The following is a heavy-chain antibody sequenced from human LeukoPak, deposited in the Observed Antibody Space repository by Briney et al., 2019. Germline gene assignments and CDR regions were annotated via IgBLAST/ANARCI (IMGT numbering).Heavy chain of an antibody. CDR2: ISSSSSTI. CDR3: ARDKTTVITPYYYYYMDV. D-gene: IGHD4-23*01. Sequence: GGSLRLSCAASGFTFSSYSMNWVRQAPGKGLEWVSYISSSSSTIYYADSVKGRFTISRDNAKNSLYLQMNSLRAEDTAVYYCARDKTTVITPYYYYYMDVWGKGTTVTISS. CDR1: GFTFSSYS. V-gene: IGHV3-48*04. J-gene: IGHJ6*03.